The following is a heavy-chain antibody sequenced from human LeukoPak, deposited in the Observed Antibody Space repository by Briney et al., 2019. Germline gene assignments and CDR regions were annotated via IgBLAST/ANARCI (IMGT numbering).Heavy chain of an antibody. D-gene: IGHD3-10*02. CDR1: GFPFSSYG. CDR3: AELGITIIGGV. CDR2: IRSDGSNK. V-gene: IGHV3-30*02. Sequence: GGSLRLSCAASGFPFSSYGMHWVRQAPGKGLEWVAFIRSDGSNKYYADSVKGRFTISRDNSKNTLYLQMNSLRAEDTAVYYCAELGITIIGGVWGKGTTVTISS. J-gene: IGHJ6*04.